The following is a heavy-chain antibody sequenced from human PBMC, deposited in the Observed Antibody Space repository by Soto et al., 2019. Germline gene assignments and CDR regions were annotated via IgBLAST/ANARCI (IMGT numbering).Heavy chain of an antibody. D-gene: IGHD5-12*01. CDR1: GGTFSSYA. V-gene: IGHV1-69*01. Sequence: QVQLVQSGAEVKKPGSSVKVSCKASGGTFSSYAISWVRQAPGQGLEWMGGIIPIFGTANYAQKFQGRVTITADESTSTAYMELSSLRAEDTTVYYCARDYVDIVANRRAYYYYGMDVWGQGTTVTVSS. CDR3: ARDYVDIVANRRAYYYYGMDV. J-gene: IGHJ6*02. CDR2: IIPIFGTA.